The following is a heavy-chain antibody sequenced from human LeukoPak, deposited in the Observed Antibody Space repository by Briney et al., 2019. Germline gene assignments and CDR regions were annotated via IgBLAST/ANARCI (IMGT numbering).Heavy chain of an antibody. CDR2: TIPIFGTV. CDR3: ARSPGIAVASAYGMDV. V-gene: IGHV1-69*13. J-gene: IGHJ6*02. CDR1: GGTLNNCA. Sequence: GASVNVSCKASGGTLNNCAINWVRQAPGQGLEWMGGTIPIFGTVNYAQKFQGRVTITADESTSTAYMELSSLRSADTAVYYCARSPGIAVASAYGMDVWGQGTTVTVSS. D-gene: IGHD6-19*01.